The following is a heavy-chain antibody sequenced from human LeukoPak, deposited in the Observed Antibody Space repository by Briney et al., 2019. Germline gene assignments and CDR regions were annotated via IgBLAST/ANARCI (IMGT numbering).Heavy chain of an antibody. CDR3: VAIVGARPR. J-gene: IGHJ4*02. Sequence: GGSLRLSCAASGFSFSSNWMHWVRQAPGKGLEWVSRIDTGGSTTDFADSVKGRFTISRDNSKNTLYLQMSSLRAEDTAVYHCVAIVGARPRWGQGTLVTVSS. D-gene: IGHD3-3*01. V-gene: IGHV3-74*01. CDR1: GFSFSSNW. CDR2: IDTGGSTT.